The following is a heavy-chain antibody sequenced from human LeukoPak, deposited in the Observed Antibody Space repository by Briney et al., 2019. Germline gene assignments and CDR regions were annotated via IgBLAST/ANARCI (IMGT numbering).Heavy chain of an antibody. CDR1: GFTFSNFW. D-gene: IGHD5-12*01. Sequence: GGSLRLSCAASGFTFSNFWMHWVRRAPGKGLEWVSVIYSGGSTYYADSVKGRFTISRDNSKNTLYLQMNSLRAEDTAVYYCARGDGWLRRWGQGTLVTVSS. CDR3: ARGDGWLRR. V-gene: IGHV3-66*01. J-gene: IGHJ4*02. CDR2: IYSGGST.